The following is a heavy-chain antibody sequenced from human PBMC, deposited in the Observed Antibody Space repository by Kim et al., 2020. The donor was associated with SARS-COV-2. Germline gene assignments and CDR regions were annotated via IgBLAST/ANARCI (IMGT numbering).Heavy chain of an antibody. D-gene: IGHD3-22*01. J-gene: IGHJ3*02. CDR3: TTDAAQTSYYDSSGLDAFDI. Sequence: GGSLRLSCAASGFTFSNAWMSWVRQAPGKGLEWVGRIKSKTDGRTTDYAAPVKGRFTISRDDSKNTLYLQMNSLKTEDTAVYYCTTDAAQTSYYDSSGLDAFDIWGQGTMVTVSS. CDR1: GFTFSNAW. V-gene: IGHV3-15*01. CDR2: IKSKTDGRTT.